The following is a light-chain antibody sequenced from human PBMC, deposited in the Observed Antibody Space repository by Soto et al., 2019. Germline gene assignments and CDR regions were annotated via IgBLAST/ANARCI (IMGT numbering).Light chain of an antibody. Sequence: QSVLTQRPSASGTPGQRVTISCSGSSSNIGSNTVNWYQQLPGTAPKLLIYSNNQRPSGVPDRFSGSKYGTSASLAISGLQSEDEADYYCAAWDDSLNGVVFGGGTQLTV. J-gene: IGLJ2*01. CDR3: AAWDDSLNGVV. CDR2: SNN. CDR1: SSNIGSNT. V-gene: IGLV1-44*01.